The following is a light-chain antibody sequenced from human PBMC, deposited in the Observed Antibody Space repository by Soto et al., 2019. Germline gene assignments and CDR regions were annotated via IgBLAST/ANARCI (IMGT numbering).Light chain of an antibody. V-gene: IGKV1-33*01. CDR2: HAS. J-gene: IGKJ4*01. CDR3: QQYDNVPLT. CDR1: QDITNY. Sequence: DIQMTQSPSSLSASAGDRVSISCQASQDITNYLNWYQHKPGRAPKLLIYHASNLETGVPSRFSGSKSGTNFNFTISSLQPEDVATYYCQQYDNVPLTFGGGTKVEIK.